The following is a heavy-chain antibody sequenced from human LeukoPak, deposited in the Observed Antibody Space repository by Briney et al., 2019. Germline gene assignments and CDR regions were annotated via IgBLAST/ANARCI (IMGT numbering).Heavy chain of an antibody. V-gene: IGHV4-31*03. CDR1: GGSISSGGYY. CDR3: ARPISGYGSFDI. Sequence: SQTLSLTCTVSGGSISSGGYYWSWIRQHPGKGLEWIGYTYYSGTTYYNQSLRSRVTISLDTSKNQFSLKLSSVTAADTAVYYCARPISGYGSFDIWGQGTMVTVSS. D-gene: IGHD3-22*01. CDR2: TYYSGTT. J-gene: IGHJ3*02.